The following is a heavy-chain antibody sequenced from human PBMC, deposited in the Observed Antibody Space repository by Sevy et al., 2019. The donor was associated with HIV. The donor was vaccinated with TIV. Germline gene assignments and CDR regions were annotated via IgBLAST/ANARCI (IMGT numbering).Heavy chain of an antibody. CDR1: GFTFSSYG. J-gene: IGHJ4*02. CDR2: ISYDGSNK. D-gene: IGHD5-12*01. Sequence: GGSLRLSCAASGFTFSSYGMHWDRQAPGKGLEWVAVISYDGSNKYYADSVKGRFTISRDNSKNTLYLQMNSLRAEDTAVYYCAKESTWTRSFDYWGQGTLVTVSS. V-gene: IGHV3-30*18. CDR3: AKESTWTRSFDY.